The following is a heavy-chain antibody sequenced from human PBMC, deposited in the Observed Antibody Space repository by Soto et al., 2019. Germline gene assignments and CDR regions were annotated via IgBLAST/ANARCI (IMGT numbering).Heavy chain of an antibody. V-gene: IGHV1-69*13. CDR2: IIPIFGTA. D-gene: IGHD1-26*01. CDR3: ARLIVGAAACYFDY. CDR1: GGTFSSYA. J-gene: IGHJ4*02. Sequence: SVKVSCKASGGTFSSYAISWVRQAPGQGLEWMGGIIPIFGTANYAQKFQGRVTITADESTSTAYMELSSLRSEDTAVYYCARLIVGAAACYFDYWGQGTLVTVSS.